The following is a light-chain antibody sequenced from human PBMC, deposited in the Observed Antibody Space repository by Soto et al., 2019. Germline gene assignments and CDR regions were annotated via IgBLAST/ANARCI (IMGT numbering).Light chain of an antibody. CDR1: SSNIGNNY. V-gene: IGLV1-51*01. J-gene: IGLJ3*02. CDR2: GNN. Sequence: QSVLTQPPSVSAAPGQKVTISCSGSSSNIGNNYVSWYRQLPGTVPKVLIYGNNKRPSGIPDRFSGSKSDTSATLDITGLLTGDEADYYCATWDSALTAVVFGGGTKLTVL. CDR3: ATWDSALTAVV.